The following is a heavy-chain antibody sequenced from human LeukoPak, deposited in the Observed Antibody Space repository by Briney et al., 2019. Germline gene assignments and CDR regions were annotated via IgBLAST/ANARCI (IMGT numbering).Heavy chain of an antibody. Sequence: GGSLRLSCAASGFTFSSYAMSWVRQAPGKGLEWVGFIRSKAYGGTTEYAASVKGRFTISRDDSKSIAYLQMNSLKTEDTAVYYCTRVLLWFGELLSVPYYFDYWGQGTLVTVSS. J-gene: IGHJ4*02. V-gene: IGHV3-49*04. CDR3: TRVLLWFGELLSVPYYFDY. CDR2: IRSKAYGGTT. CDR1: GFTFSSYA. D-gene: IGHD3-10*01.